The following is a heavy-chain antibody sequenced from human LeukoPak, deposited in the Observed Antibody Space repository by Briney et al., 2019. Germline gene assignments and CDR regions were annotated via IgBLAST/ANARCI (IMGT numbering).Heavy chain of an antibody. D-gene: IGHD6-19*01. J-gene: IGHJ3*01. Sequence: PGGPLRLSCVASEFTFSSYWMSWVRQAPGKGLEWVANINRDGSEKYYVDSVKGRFTISRDNVKKSLYLQMNSLRAEDTALYYCARVASDRYGDAFDVWGQGTMLTVSS. CDR2: INRDGSEK. V-gene: IGHV3-7*04. CDR1: EFTFSSYW. CDR3: ARVASDRYGDAFDV.